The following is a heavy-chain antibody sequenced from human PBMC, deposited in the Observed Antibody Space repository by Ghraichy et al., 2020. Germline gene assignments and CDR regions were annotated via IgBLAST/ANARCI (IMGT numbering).Heavy chain of an antibody. CDR2: ISSSVSAI. D-gene: IGHD3-16*02. J-gene: IGHJ4*02. V-gene: IGHV3-48*03. Sequence: LSLPCAASGFTFSSYEMTWVRQAPGKGLEWVSFISSSVSAIYYADSVKGRFTISRDNAKDSLYLQMNSLRAEDTAVYYCARGALYIWGSYRYGDYFDYWGQGTLVTVSS. CDR3: ARGALYIWGSYRYGDYFDY. CDR1: GFTFSSYE.